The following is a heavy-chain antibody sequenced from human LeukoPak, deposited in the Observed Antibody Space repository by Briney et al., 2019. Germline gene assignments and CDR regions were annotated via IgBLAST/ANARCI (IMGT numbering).Heavy chain of an antibody. D-gene: IGHD2-21*02. CDR3: AKDGAYCGGDCYRGPDNWFDP. J-gene: IGHJ5*02. CDR2: ISGSGGST. Sequence: GGSLRLSCAASGFTFSSYAMSWVRQAPGKGLEWVSAISGSGGSTYYADSVKGRFTISRDNSKNTLYLQMNSLRAEDTAVYYCAKDGAYCGGDCYRGPDNWFDPWGQGTLVTVSS. V-gene: IGHV3-23*01. CDR1: GFTFSSYA.